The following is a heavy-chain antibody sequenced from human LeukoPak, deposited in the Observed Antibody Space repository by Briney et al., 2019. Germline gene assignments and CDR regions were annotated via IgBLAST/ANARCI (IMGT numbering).Heavy chain of an antibody. CDR3: ARSPDMYSGSYYDY. CDR2: ISAYNGST. J-gene: IGHJ4*02. V-gene: IGHV1-18*01. Sequence: ASVKVSCKASGYTFTSYGISWVRQAPGQGLEWMGWISAYNGSTNYAQKLQGRVTMTTDTSTSTAYMELRSLRSDDTAAYYCARSPDMYSGSYYDYWGQGTLVTVSS. CDR1: GYTFTSYG. D-gene: IGHD1-26*01.